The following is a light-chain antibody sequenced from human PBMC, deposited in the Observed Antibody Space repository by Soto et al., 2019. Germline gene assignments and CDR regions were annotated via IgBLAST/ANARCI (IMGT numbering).Light chain of an antibody. V-gene: IGKV3-20*01. CDR3: QQYGSSPIT. CDR2: GAS. CDR1: QSVSNTY. Sequence: EIVLAQSPGTLSLSPGERATLSCRASQSVSNTYLAWYLQKPGQAPRLLIYGASSRATGIPDRFSGSGSGTDFTLTISRLEPEDFAVYYCQQYGSSPITFGQGTRLEIK. J-gene: IGKJ5*01.